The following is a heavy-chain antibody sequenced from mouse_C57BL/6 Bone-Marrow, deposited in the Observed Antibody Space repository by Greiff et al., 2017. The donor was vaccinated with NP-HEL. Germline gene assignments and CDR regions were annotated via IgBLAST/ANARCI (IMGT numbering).Heavy chain of an antibody. V-gene: IGHV8-8*01. CDR1: GFSLSTFGMG. Sequence: QVTLKVSGPGILQPSQTLSLTCSFSGFSLSTFGMGVGWIRQPSGKGLEWLAPIWWDDDKYYNPALKSRLTISKDTSKNQVFLKIANVYTADTATYYCARIETYYSSPYWYFDVWGTGTTVTVSS. D-gene: IGHD1-1*01. CDR2: IWWDDDK. J-gene: IGHJ1*03. CDR3: ARIETYYSSPYWYFDV.